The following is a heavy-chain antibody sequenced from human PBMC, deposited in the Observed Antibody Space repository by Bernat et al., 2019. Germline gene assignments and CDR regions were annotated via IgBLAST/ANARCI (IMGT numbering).Heavy chain of an antibody. V-gene: IGHV3-23*01. CDR2: ISGNDGST. CDR1: GFTFSSFA. CDR3: AKSPTTVTDYYYYGMDV. J-gene: IGHJ6*02. D-gene: IGHD4-17*01. Sequence: EVQLLESGGGLVQPGGSLRLSCAASGFTFSSFAMNWVRQAPGKGLEWVSHISGNDGSTYSADSVKGRFTISRDNSKNTLYLQMNSLRAEDTAVYYCAKSPTTVTDYYYYGMDVWGQGTTVIVSS.